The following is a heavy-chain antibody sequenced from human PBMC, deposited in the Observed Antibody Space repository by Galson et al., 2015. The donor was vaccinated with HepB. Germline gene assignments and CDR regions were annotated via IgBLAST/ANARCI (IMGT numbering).Heavy chain of an antibody. CDR2: ISAYNGDT. V-gene: IGHV1-18*01. CDR3: ARDTSYGVMIAHDAFDI. J-gene: IGHJ3*02. CDR1: DYTFTSYG. D-gene: IGHD2-21*01. Sequence: CCKASDYTFTSYGISWVRQAPGQGLEWMGWISAYNGDTNYAHKIPGRVTMTTDTSTSTAYMELRSLRSDDPDLYYCARDTSYGVMIAHDAFDIWGQGTMVTVSS.